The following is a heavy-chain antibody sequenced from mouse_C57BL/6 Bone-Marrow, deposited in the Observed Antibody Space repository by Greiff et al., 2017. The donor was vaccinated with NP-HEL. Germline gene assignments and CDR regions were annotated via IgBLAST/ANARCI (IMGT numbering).Heavy chain of an antibody. D-gene: IGHD2-4*01. CDR3: YDYDEGCY. V-gene: IGHV5-2*01. J-gene: IGHJ2*01. CDR1: EYEFPSHD. Sequence: VQLKESGGGLVQPGESLKLSCESNEYEFPSHDMSWVRKTPEKRLELVAAINSDGGSTYYPDTMERRFIISRDNTKKTLYLQMSSLRSEDTAVYYSYDYDEGCYWGQGTTLTVSS. CDR2: INSDGGST.